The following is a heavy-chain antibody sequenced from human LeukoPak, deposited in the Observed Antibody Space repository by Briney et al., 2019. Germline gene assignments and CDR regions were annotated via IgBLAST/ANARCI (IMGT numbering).Heavy chain of an antibody. CDR2: INHSGST. CDR1: GGSFSGYY. J-gene: IGHJ4*02. D-gene: IGHD3-10*01. Sequence: SETLSLTCAVYGGSFSGYYWSWIRQPPGKGLEWIGEINHSGSTNYNPSLKSRVTISVDTSKNQFSLKLNSVTAADTAVYYCARGLYGSKGIIDSWGQGTLVTVSS. V-gene: IGHV4-34*01. CDR3: ARGLYGSKGIIDS.